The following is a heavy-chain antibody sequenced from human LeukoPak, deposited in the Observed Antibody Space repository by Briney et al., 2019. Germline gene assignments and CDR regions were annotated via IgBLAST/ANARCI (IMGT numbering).Heavy chain of an antibody. CDR2: IKQDGSEK. Sequence: SGGSLRLSCAASGFTFSSYWMSWVRQAPGKGLEWVANIKQDGSEKYYVDSVKGRFTISRDNSKNTLYLQMNSLRADDTAVYYCARDDTTSGYYEFGYWGQGTLVTVSS. D-gene: IGHD5-12*01. CDR3: ARDDTTSGYYEFGY. CDR1: GFTFSSYW. V-gene: IGHV3-7*03. J-gene: IGHJ4*02.